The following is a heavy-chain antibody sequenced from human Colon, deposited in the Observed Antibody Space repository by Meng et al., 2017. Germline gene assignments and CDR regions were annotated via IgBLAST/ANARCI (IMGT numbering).Heavy chain of an antibody. V-gene: IGHV3-66*02. CDR2: IYSGGNT. CDR1: GFTVSSNY. Sequence: GESLKISCAVSGFTVSSNYMTWVRQAPGKGLEWVSVIYSGGNTDYADSVKGRFTISRDNSKNSLYLQMNSLTVKDSAVYYCAISIRNSGWYPQDSWGQGTLVTVSS. CDR3: AISIRNSGWYPQDS. D-gene: IGHD6-19*01. J-gene: IGHJ4*02.